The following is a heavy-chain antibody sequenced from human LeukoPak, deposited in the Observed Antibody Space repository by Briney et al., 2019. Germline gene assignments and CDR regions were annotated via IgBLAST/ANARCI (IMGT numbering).Heavy chain of an antibody. CDR3: ARERKPVGFDY. D-gene: IGHD1-26*01. Sequence: PGGSLRLSCAASGFTFSSYSMNWVRQAPGKGLEWVSSISSSSSYIYYADSVKGRFTISRDNAKNSLCLQMNSLRVEDTAVYYCARERKPVGFDYWGQGTLVTVSS. CDR1: GFTFSSYS. V-gene: IGHV3-21*01. CDR2: ISSSSSYI. J-gene: IGHJ4*02.